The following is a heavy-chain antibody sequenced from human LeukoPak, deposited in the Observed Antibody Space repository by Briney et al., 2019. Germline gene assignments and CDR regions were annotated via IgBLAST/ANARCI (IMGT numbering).Heavy chain of an antibody. Sequence: PGRTLRFYCAASGFTFSSNGMHWVRKAPGKGLEWVAVISYDGSNKYYADSVKGRFTISRDNSKNTLYLQMNSLRAEDTAVYYCAAGLKELGYWGQGTLVTVSS. CDR2: ISYDGSNK. CDR1: GFTFSSNG. J-gene: IGHJ4*02. CDR3: AAGLKELGY. V-gene: IGHV3-30*03. D-gene: IGHD1-26*01.